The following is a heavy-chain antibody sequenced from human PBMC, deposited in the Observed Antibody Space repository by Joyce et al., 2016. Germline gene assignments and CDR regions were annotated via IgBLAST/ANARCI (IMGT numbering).Heavy chain of an antibody. CDR1: GGSLSGYY. CDR2: INYSGTT. V-gene: IGHV4-34*01. J-gene: IGHJ3*02. Sequence: QVQLQQWGAGLLKPSETLSLTCAVYGGSLSGYYWTWIRQPPRKGLEWLGVINYSGTTNNNPSLKSPVTIALDTSRMHLSLKLRSVTAADTAVNFWARGYRSWYGGNGFDIWGQGTIVTVTS. CDR3: ARGYRSWYGGNGFDI. D-gene: IGHD6-13*01.